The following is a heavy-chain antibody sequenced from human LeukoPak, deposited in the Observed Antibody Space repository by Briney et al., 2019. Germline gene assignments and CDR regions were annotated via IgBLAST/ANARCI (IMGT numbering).Heavy chain of an antibody. Sequence: SETLSLTCAVYGGSFSGYYWSWIRQPPGKGLEWIGEINHSGSTNYNPSLKSRVTISVDTSKNQFSLKLSSVTAADATVYYCARGLVVIRYFDYWGQGTLVTVSS. D-gene: IGHD3-22*01. J-gene: IGHJ4*02. CDR3: ARGLVVIRYFDY. V-gene: IGHV4-34*01. CDR2: INHSGST. CDR1: GGSFSGYY.